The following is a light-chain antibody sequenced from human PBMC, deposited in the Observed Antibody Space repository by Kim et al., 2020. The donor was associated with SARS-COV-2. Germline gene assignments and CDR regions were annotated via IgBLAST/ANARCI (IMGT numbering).Light chain of an antibody. CDR3: PQYNALPLT. Sequence: VSAGERATLACRASQSVGGNLAWYQNKPGQAPRLLIYGASTRAADVPARISGSGSGTEFTLTISSLQSEDVIVYYCPQYNALPLTIGGGT. J-gene: IGKJ4*01. CDR2: GAS. CDR1: QSVGGN. V-gene: IGKV3-15*01.